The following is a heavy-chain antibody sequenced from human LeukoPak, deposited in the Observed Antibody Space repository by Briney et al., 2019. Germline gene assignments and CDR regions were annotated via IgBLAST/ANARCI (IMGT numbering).Heavy chain of an antibody. J-gene: IGHJ4*02. Sequence: GGSLSLTCAASGFTVSSNYMSWVRKAPPPGQERVSYISSSSSTIYDADSVKGRFTISRENAKNSLYLQMNSLRGEDTAVYYCARDTYCSSTGCYAPFDYWGQGTLVTVSS. V-gene: IGHV3-48*01. CDR3: ARDTYCSSTGCYAPFDY. D-gene: IGHD2-2*01. CDR1: GFTVSSNY. CDR2: ISSSSSTI.